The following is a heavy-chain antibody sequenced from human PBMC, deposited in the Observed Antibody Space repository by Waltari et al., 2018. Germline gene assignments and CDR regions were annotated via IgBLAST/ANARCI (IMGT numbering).Heavy chain of an antibody. CDR2: IYYSGST. V-gene: IGHV4-59*01. CDR3: ARDGRYSSSYYYYYMDV. CDR1: GGSISSYY. J-gene: IGHJ6*03. D-gene: IGHD6-6*01. Sequence: QVQLQESGPGLVKPSETLSLTCTVSGGSISSYYWSWIRQPPGKGLEWIGYIYYSGSTNYNPSLKSRVTLSVDTSKNQFSLKLSSVTAADTAVYYCARDGRYSSSYYYYYMDVWGKGTTVTVSS.